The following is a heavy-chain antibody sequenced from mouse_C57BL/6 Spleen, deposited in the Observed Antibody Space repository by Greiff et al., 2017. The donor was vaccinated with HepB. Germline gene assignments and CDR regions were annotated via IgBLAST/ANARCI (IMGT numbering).Heavy chain of an antibody. CDR2: ISDGGSYT. CDR1: GFTFSSYA. V-gene: IGHV5-4*01. D-gene: IGHD2-4*01. CDR3: ARDDYGGDYAMDY. J-gene: IGHJ4*01. Sequence: DVMLVESGGGLVKPGGSLKLSCAASGFTFSSYAMSWVRQTPEKRLEWVATISDGGSYTYYPDNVKGRFTISRDNAKNNLYLQMSHLKSEDTAMYYCARDDYGGDYAMDYWGQGTSVTVSS.